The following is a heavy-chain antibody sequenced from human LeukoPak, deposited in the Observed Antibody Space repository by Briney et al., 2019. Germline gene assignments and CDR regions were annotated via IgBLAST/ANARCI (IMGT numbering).Heavy chain of an antibody. D-gene: IGHD6-13*01. J-gene: IGHJ3*02. CDR1: GGTFSSYA. CDR2: IIPIFGTA. CDR3: VRVVAAAAKGEAFDI. V-gene: IGHV1-69*05. Sequence: SVKVSCKASGGTFSSYAISWVRQAPGQGLEWMGGIIPIFGTANYAQKFQGRVTITTDESTSTAYMELSSLRSEDTAVYYCVRVVAAAAKGEAFDIWGQGTMVTVSS.